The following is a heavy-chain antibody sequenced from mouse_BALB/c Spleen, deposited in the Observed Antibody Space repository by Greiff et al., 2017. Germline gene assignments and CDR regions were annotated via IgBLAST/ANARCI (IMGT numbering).Heavy chain of an antibody. D-gene: IGHD3-3*01. CDR1: GFNIKDTY. CDR3: ASGGCYIDY. CDR2: IDPANGNT. Sequence: VQLKESGAELVKPGASVKLSCTASGFNIKDTYMHWVKQRPEQGLEWIGRIDPANGNTKYDPKFQGKATITADTSSNTAYLQLSSLTSEDAAVYYCASGGCYIDYWGQGTTLTVSS. V-gene: IGHV14-3*02. J-gene: IGHJ2*01.